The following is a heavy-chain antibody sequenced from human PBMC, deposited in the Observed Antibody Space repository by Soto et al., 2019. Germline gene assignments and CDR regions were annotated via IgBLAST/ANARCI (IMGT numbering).Heavy chain of an antibody. Sequence: PGGSLRLSCAASGFTFSTYAMNWVRQAPGKELEWVSFITSGSSVTHYADSVKGRFTISRDNAKNTLYLQMNSLRAEDTAVYYCVRDWFGEFHWGQGTLVTVSS. V-gene: IGHV3-48*04. D-gene: IGHD3-10*01. CDR2: ITSGSSVT. CDR1: GFTFSTYA. J-gene: IGHJ4*02. CDR3: VRDWFGEFH.